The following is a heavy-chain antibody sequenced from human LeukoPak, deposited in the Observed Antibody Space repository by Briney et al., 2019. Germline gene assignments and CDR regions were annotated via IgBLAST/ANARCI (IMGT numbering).Heavy chain of an antibody. Sequence: GGSLRLSCVGSGFTFGNYAMSWVRQAPGKGLEWVSAISGSGGSTYYADSVKGRFTISRDNSKNTLYLQMNSLRAEDTAVYYCAKHQLTVDYFDYWGQGTLVTVSS. CDR3: AKHQLTVDYFDY. V-gene: IGHV3-23*01. CDR1: GFTFGNYA. CDR2: ISGSGGST. J-gene: IGHJ4*02. D-gene: IGHD6-19*01.